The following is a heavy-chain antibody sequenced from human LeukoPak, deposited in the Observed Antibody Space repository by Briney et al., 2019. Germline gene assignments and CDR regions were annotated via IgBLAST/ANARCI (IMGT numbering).Heavy chain of an antibody. CDR1: GYSFTSYW. CDR3: ARVGPTYYYDSSGSLDY. CDR2: IYPGDSDT. Sequence: GESLKISCKGSGYSFTSYWIGWVRQMPGKGLEWMGIIYPGDSDTRYSPSFQGQVTISADKSISTAYLQWSSLKASDTATYYCARVGPTYYYDSSGSLDYWGQGTLVTVSS. D-gene: IGHD3-22*01. J-gene: IGHJ4*02. V-gene: IGHV5-51*01.